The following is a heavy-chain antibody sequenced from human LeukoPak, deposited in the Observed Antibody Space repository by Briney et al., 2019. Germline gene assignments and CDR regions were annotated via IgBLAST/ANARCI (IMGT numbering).Heavy chain of an antibody. CDR3: ARGPIIRGVTPSDY. J-gene: IGHJ4*02. D-gene: IGHD4-23*01. CDR1: GFTFSRYW. CDR2: INLDGSSA. V-gene: IGHV3-74*01. Sequence: GGSLRLSCAASGFTFSRYWMHWVRQAPGKGLVWVSRINLDGSSANYADSVRGRFTISRDNARNTLYLQMNSLRVEDTAVYYCARGPIIRGVTPSDYWGQGTLVTVSS.